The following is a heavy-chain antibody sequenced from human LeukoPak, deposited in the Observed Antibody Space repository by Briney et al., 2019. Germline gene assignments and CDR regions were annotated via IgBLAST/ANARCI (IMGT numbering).Heavy chain of an antibody. J-gene: IGHJ6*03. CDR2: IKQDGSEK. D-gene: IGHD3-3*01. CDR3: ARDNGVVHGVYYMDV. CDR1: GVTFSNYW. Sequence: GGSLRLSCAVSGVTFSNYWMTWVRQAPGKGLEWVADIKQDGSEKLYVKSVRGRFTISRDNAKMSLFLQMNSLRAEDTAVYYCARDNGVVHGVYYMDVWGKGTTVTVS. V-gene: IGHV3-7*01.